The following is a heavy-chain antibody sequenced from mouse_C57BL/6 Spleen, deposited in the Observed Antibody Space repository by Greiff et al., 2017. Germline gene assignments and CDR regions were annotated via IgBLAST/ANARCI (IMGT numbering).Heavy chain of an antibody. D-gene: IGHD2-4*01. Sequence: QVQLQQSGAELARPGASAKLSCKASVYTFTSYGISWVKLRTGLGLVWIGEIYPRSGNTYYNEKFKGTAALTAGKASSAAYMELRSLTSEDSAVYFCARKGVDYDGRPYVDYWGQGTTLTVSS. V-gene: IGHV1-81*01. CDR1: VYTFTSYG. CDR3: ARKGVDYDGRPYVDY. J-gene: IGHJ2*01. CDR2: IYPRSGNT.